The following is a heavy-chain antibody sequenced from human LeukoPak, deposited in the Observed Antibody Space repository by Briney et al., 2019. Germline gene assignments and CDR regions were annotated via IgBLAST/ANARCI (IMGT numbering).Heavy chain of an antibody. D-gene: IGHD6-19*01. Sequence: ASVKVSCKASGYTFTGYYMHWVRQAPGQGLEWMGWINPNSGGTNYAQKFQGRVTMTRDTSISTAYMELSRLRSDDTAVYYCARGFGRSSGWDFDYWGQGTLVTVSS. J-gene: IGHJ4*02. CDR3: ARGFGRSSGWDFDY. CDR1: GYTFTGYY. V-gene: IGHV1-2*02. CDR2: INPNSGGT.